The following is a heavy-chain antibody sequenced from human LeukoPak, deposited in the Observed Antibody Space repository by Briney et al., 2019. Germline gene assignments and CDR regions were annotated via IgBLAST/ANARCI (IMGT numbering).Heavy chain of an antibody. J-gene: IGHJ4*02. D-gene: IGHD3-10*01. Sequence: ASVKVSCKASGGTFSSYAISWVRQAPGQGLEWMGWISAYNGNTNYAQKLQGRVTMTTDTSTSTAYMELRSLRSDDTAVYYCARSYSIRGSGSYYSYWGQGTLVTVSS. V-gene: IGHV1-18*01. CDR3: ARSYSIRGSGSYYSY. CDR1: GGTFSSYA. CDR2: ISAYNGNT.